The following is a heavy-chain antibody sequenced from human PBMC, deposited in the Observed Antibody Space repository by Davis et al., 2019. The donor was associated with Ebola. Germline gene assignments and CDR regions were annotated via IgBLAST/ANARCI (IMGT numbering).Heavy chain of an antibody. CDR2: IKSKTDGGTT. J-gene: IGHJ4*02. CDR3: TTGTYYYDSSGYYYEDY. CDR1: GFTFSNAW. D-gene: IGHD3-22*01. Sequence: GESLKISCAASGFTFSNAWMSWVRQAPGKGLEWVGRIKSKTDGGTTDYAAPVKGRFTISRDDSKNTLYLQMNSLKTEDTAVYYCTTGTYYYDSSGYYYEDYWGQGTLVTVSS. V-gene: IGHV3-15*01.